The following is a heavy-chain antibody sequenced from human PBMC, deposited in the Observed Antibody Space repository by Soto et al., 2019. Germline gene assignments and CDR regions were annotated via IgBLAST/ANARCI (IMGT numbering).Heavy chain of an antibody. J-gene: IGHJ6*02. Sequence: SETLSLICAISGDSVSSNSAAWNWIRQPPSRGLEWLGRTYYRSKWYNDYAVSVKSRITINPDTSKNQFSLQLNSVTPEDTAVYYCAREKAFYGSGSYRNYYYYGMDVWGQGTTVTVSS. CDR2: TYYRSKWYN. CDR1: GDSVSSNSAA. D-gene: IGHD3-10*01. CDR3: AREKAFYGSGSYRNYYYYGMDV. V-gene: IGHV6-1*01.